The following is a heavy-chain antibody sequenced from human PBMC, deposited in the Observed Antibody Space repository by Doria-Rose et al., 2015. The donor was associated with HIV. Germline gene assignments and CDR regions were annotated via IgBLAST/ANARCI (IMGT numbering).Heavy chain of an antibody. CDR2: MSPNSTNT. D-gene: IGHD4-17*01. CDR1: GYTFTNYD. CDR3: AKGGTRWPFDY. J-gene: IGHJ4*02. Sequence: QVQLVQSGTEVKKPGASVQVSCKASGYTFTNYDVTWVRQATGHGLEWMGWMSPNSTNTGYAQKFQGRVTMTRDTSISTAYMELSSLTSEDTAVYYCAKGGTRWPFDYWGQGTLVTVSS. V-gene: IGHV1-8*02.